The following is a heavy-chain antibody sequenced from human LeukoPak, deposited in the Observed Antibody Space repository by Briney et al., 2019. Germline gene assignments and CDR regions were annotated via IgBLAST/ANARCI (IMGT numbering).Heavy chain of an antibody. CDR3: AKEQTTVTTEFDY. CDR1: GFIFSDYY. Sequence: GGSLRLSCAASGFIFSDYYMSWIRQAPGRGLEWVSGISGSGGLTYYADSVKGRFTISRDNSKNTLYLQMNSLRAEDTAVYYCAKEQTTVTTEFDYWGQGTLVTVSS. J-gene: IGHJ4*02. V-gene: IGHV3-23*01. CDR2: ISGSGGLT. D-gene: IGHD4-17*01.